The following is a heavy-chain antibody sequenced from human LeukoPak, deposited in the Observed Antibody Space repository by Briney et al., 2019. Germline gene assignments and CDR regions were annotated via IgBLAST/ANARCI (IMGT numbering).Heavy chain of an antibody. V-gene: IGHV1-69*04. J-gene: IGHJ6*02. CDR3: ARDKRTSYYYYYGMDV. Sequence: ASVKVSCKASGGTFSSYAISWVRQAPGQGLEWMGRIIPILGIANYAQKFQGRVTITADKSTITAYMELSSLRSEDTAVYYCARDKRTSYYYYYGMDVWGQGTTVTVSS. CDR2: IIPILGIA. D-gene: IGHD1-1*01. CDR1: GGTFSSYA.